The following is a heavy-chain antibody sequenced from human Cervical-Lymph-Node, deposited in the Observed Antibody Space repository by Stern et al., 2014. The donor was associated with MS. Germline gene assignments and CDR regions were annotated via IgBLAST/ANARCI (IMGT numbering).Heavy chain of an antibody. D-gene: IGHD3-16*01. Sequence: EVQLEESGGALVKPGGSLRLSCAASGFTFSSYWMALVRQAPGKGPEWVANIKQDGSAREYVDSVKGRFTIFRDNAKNSLYLQMNSLRAEDTAVYYCARDDVGSLDYWGQGTLVTVSS. CDR2: IKQDGSAR. V-gene: IGHV3-7*01. CDR1: GFTFSSYW. J-gene: IGHJ4*02. CDR3: ARDDVGSLDY.